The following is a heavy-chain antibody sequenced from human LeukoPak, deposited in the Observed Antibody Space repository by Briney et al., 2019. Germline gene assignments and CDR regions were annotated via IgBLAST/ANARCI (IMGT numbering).Heavy chain of an antibody. CDR3: ARDQCGSAGCRYFDY. D-gene: IGHD6-19*01. CDR1: GYTFTSYY. J-gene: IGHJ4*02. V-gene: IGHV1-46*01. Sequence: ASVKVPCKASGYTFTSYYMHWVRQAPGQGLEWMGIINPSGGSTSYAQKFQGRVTMTRDTSTSTVYMELSSLRSEDTAMYYCARDQCGSAGCRYFDYWGQGTLVTVSS. CDR2: INPSGGST.